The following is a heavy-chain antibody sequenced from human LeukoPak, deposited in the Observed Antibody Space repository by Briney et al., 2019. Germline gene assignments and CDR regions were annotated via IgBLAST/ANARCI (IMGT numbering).Heavy chain of an antibody. V-gene: IGHV3-23*01. J-gene: IGHJ4*02. D-gene: IGHD2-2*02. CDR2: ISGSGGST. CDR3: AKEGVVPAAITLDY. CDR1: GFTFSSYS. Sequence: PGGSLRLSCAASGFTFSSYSTNWVRQAPGKGLEWVSAISGSGGSTYYADSVKGRFTISRDNSKNTLYLQMNSLRAEDTAVYYCAKEGVVPAAITLDYWGQGTLVTVSS.